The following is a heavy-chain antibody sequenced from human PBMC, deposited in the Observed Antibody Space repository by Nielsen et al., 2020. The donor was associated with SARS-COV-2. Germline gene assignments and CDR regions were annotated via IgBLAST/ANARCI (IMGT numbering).Heavy chain of an antibody. V-gene: IGHV1-69*13. D-gene: IGHD6-6*01. CDR1: GGTFSSYA. Sequence: SVKVSCTASGGTFSSYAISWVRQAPGQGLEWMGGIIPIFGTANYAQKFQGRVTITADESTSTAYMELSSLRSEDTAVYYCARETGDREYSSSHGDGRRRPTYYYMDVWGKGTTVTVSS. J-gene: IGHJ6*03. CDR3: ARETGDREYSSSHGDGRRRPTYYYMDV. CDR2: IIPIFGTA.